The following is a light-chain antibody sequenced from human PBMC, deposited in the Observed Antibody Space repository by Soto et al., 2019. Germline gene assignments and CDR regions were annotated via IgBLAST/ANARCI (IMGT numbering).Light chain of an antibody. J-gene: IGKJ2*01. Sequence: ETVLTQSPGTVSLSPGERATLSCTTSQSVRSNYLAWYQQKPGQAPRLLIYGVFSRAAGIPDRFSGSGSGTDFNLTISGLEPEDSAVYYCQHYDGSPRTFGRGTKLEIK. CDR3: QHYDGSPRT. V-gene: IGKV3-20*01. CDR1: QSVRSNY. CDR2: GVF.